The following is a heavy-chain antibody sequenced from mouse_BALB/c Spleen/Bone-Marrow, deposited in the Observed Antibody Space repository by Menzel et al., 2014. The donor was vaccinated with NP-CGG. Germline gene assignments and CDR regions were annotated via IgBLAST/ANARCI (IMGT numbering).Heavy chain of an antibody. CDR1: GFTFSSYT. J-gene: IGHJ3*01. Sequence: EVHLVESGGGLVQPGGALKLSCAASGFTFSSYTMSWVRQTPEKRLEWVAYISNGGGSTYYPDTVKGRLTNSRDNAKNTQYLQMSSLKSEDAAMYYCARRASAYWGQGTLVTVSA. CDR3: ARRASAY. V-gene: IGHV5-12-2*01. D-gene: IGHD3-1*01. CDR2: ISNGGGST.